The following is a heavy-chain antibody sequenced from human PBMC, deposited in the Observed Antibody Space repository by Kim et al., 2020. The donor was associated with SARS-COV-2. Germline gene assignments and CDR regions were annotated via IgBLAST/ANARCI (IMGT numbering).Heavy chain of an antibody. D-gene: IGHD3-10*02. CDR2: INTGGSST. Sequence: GWSLRLSCVASGFTLNTYWINWVRQAPGKGLVWVSRINTGGSSTHYADSVKGRFTMSRDNAENTVILQMHSLRAEDTAVYYCARGMFASGFDVWGQGTTVTISS. V-gene: IGHV3-74*01. CDR3: ARGMFASGFDV. J-gene: IGHJ6*02. CDR1: GFTLNTYW.